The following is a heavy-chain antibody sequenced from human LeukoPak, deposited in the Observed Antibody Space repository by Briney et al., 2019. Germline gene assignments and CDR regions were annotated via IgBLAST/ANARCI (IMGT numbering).Heavy chain of an antibody. J-gene: IGHJ5*02. CDR3: ARVAAAVPDQ. CDR1: GFTFTTHW. CDR2: IKQDGSEK. D-gene: IGHD6-13*01. V-gene: IGHV3-7*04. Sequence: PGGSLRLSCVASGFTFTTHWMTWVRQAPGKGLEWVANIKQDGSEKYYMDSVKGRFTISRDNAKNSMYLQMSSLRAGDTAVYYCARVAAAVPDQWGQGTLVTVSS.